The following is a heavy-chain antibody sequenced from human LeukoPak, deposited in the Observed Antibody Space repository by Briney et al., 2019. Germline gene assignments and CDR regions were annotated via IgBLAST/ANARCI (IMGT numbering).Heavy chain of an antibody. CDR2: ISYDGSNK. CDR1: GFTFSSYG. CDR3: ARDHYRAY. V-gene: IGHV3-30*03. Sequence: GGSLRLSCAASGFTFSSYGMHWVRQAPGKGLEWVAVISYDGSNKYYADSVKGRFTISRDNSKNTLYLQMNSLRAEDTAVYYCARDHYRAYWGQGTLVTVSS. D-gene: IGHD3-16*02. J-gene: IGHJ4*02.